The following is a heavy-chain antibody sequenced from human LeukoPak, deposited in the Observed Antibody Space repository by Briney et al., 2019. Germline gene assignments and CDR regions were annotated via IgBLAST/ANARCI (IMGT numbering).Heavy chain of an antibody. Sequence: SETLSLTCAVYGGSFSGYYWSWIRQPPGKGLEWIGEINHSGSTNYNPSLKSRVTISVDTSKNQFSLKLSSVTAADTAMCYCAILEWGVWGQGTTVTVSS. CDR2: INHSGST. D-gene: IGHD7-27*01. V-gene: IGHV4-34*01. CDR1: GGSFSGYY. J-gene: IGHJ6*02. CDR3: AILEWGV.